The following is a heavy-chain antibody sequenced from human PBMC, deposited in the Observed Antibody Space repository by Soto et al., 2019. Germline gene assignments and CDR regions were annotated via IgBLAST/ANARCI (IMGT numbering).Heavy chain of an antibody. CDR2: ISDNGGTT. Sequence: PGGSLRWSCASSEFIFLDGPRSWVRQAPGKGLEWVSSISDNGGTTYYADSVKGRFTISRDNSKNTLYLQMNSLRAEDTAVYYCAKDPQQLIVSLDYWGQGTQVTVPQ. D-gene: IGHD6-13*01. J-gene: IGHJ4*02. V-gene: IGHV3-23*01. CDR3: AKDPQQLIVSLDY. CDR1: EFIFLDGP.